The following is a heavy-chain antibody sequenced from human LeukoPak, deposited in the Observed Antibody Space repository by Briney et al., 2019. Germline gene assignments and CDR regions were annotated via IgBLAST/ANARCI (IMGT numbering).Heavy chain of an antibody. Sequence: PGGSLRLSCAASGFTFSSYAMSWVRQAPGKGLEWVSAISGSGGRTYYADSVKGRFTISRDNSRNMLYLQMNSLRAEDTAVYYCARDVNSYAHCGHWGQGTLVTVSS. D-gene: IGHD5-18*01. V-gene: IGHV3-23*01. CDR2: ISGSGGRT. CDR3: ARDVNSYAHCGH. J-gene: IGHJ4*02. CDR1: GFTFSSYA.